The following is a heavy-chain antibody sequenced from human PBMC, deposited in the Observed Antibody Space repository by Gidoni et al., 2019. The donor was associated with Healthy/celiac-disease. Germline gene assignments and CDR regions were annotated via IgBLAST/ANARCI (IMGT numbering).Heavy chain of an antibody. CDR3: AREVEIRDYYYYGMDV. D-gene: IGHD1-7*01. CDR1: AGTFSSYA. Sequence: QVQLVQPAAAVTNPGSSVHVPCKASAGTFSSYAISWVRQAPGQGLEWMGGIIPIFGTANDAQKLQGRVTITADESTSTAYMELSSLRSEETDVYYCAREVEIRDYYYYGMDVWGQGTTVTVSS. CDR2: IIPIFGTA. V-gene: IGHV1-69*01. J-gene: IGHJ6*02.